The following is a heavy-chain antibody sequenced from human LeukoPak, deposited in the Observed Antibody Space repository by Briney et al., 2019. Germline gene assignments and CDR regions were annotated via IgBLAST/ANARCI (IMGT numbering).Heavy chain of an antibody. J-gene: IGHJ4*02. CDR3: AKMSGVVWFGELRLPFDY. D-gene: IGHD3-10*01. CDR1: GFTFSNYA. Sequence: PGGSLRLSCAASGFTFSNYAMIWFRQAPGKGLQWVSVISAGGVSLFSGSGSATYYADSVEGRFTISRDNSKNTLYLQMNSLRADDTAVYYCAKMSGVVWFGELRLPFDYWGQGTLVTVSS. V-gene: IGHV3-23*01. CDR2: ISAGGVSLFSGSGSAT.